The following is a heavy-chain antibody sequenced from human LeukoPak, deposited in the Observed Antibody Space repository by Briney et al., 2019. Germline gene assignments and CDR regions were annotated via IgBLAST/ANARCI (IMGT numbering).Heavy chain of an antibody. CDR1: GGSFSGYY. V-gene: IGHV4-34*01. J-gene: IGHJ4*02. CDR3: ASLRLGELSVDY. CDR2: INHSGST. Sequence: SETLSLTCAVYGGSFSGYYWSWIRQPPGKGLEWIGEINHSGSTNYNPSLKSRVTISVDTSKNQFSLKLSSVTAADTAVCYCASLRLGELSVDYWGQGTLVTVSS. D-gene: IGHD3-16*02.